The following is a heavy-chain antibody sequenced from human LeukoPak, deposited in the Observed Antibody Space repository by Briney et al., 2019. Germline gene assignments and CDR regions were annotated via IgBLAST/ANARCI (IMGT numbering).Heavy chain of an antibody. Sequence: PGGSPRLSCAVSGFIFSSYEMNWVRQAPGKGLEWVSYINSGDSSIYYADSVKGRFTISRDNAKNSLYLQMNSLRAEDTAVYYCARIVVTGGTFDPWGQGTLVTVSS. V-gene: IGHV3-48*03. CDR2: INSGDSSI. J-gene: IGHJ5*02. D-gene: IGHD2-2*01. CDR1: GFIFSSYE. CDR3: ARIVVTGGTFDP.